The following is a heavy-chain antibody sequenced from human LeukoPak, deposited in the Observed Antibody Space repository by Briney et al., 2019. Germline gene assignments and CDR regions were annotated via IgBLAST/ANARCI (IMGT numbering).Heavy chain of an antibody. CDR1: GFTFSSYG. Sequence: GGSLRLSCAASGFTFSSYGMHWVRQAPGKGLEWVAVISYDGSNKYYADSVKGRFTISRDNSKNTLYLQMNSLRAEDTAVYYCAKDGYSSSWYSPRPGMDVWGQGTTVTVSS. J-gene: IGHJ6*02. D-gene: IGHD6-13*01. CDR3: AKDGYSSSWYSPRPGMDV. V-gene: IGHV3-30*18. CDR2: ISYDGSNK.